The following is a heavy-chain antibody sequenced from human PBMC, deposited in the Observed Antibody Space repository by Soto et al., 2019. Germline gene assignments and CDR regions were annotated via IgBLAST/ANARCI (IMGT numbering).Heavy chain of an antibody. CDR2: IYYSGST. J-gene: IGHJ5*02. Sequence: PSETLSLTCTVSGGSISSYYWSWIRQPPGKGLEWIGYIYYSGSTNYNPSLKSRVTISVDTSKNQFSLKLSSVTAADTAVYYCAREKANWNDVDWFDPWGQGTLVTVSS. CDR3: AREKANWNDVDWFDP. V-gene: IGHV4-59*01. D-gene: IGHD1-20*01. CDR1: GGSISSYY.